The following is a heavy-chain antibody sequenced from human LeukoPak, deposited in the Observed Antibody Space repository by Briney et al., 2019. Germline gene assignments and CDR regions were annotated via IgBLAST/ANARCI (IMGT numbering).Heavy chain of an antibody. Sequence: GESLKISCKASGYNFPNYWIGWVRQMPGKGLEWMATIYPGDSDTRYRLSFQGQVTISADTSTSTAYMDLTSLTSDDTAVYYCARVYCSVPSCGHFDFWGQGTLVTVSS. J-gene: IGHJ4*02. CDR3: ARVYCSVPSCGHFDF. CDR2: IYPGDSDT. CDR1: GYNFPNYW. V-gene: IGHV5-51*01. D-gene: IGHD2-15*01.